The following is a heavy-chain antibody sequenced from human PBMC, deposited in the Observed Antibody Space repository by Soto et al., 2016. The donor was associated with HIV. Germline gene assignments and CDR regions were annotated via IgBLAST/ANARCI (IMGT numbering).Heavy chain of an antibody. V-gene: IGHV3-23*01. CDR1: RFTFSSYA. CDR2: ISGSGGST. Sequence: EVQLLESGGGLVQPGGSLRLSCAASRFTFSSYAMSWVRQAPGKGLEWVSVISGSGGSTYYADSVKGRFTISRDNSKKTLYLQMNSLRAEDTAVYYCAEAGAGYSSSWYGAFDYWGQGTLVTV. CDR3: AEAGAGYSSSWYGAFDY. D-gene: IGHD6-13*01. J-gene: IGHJ4*02.